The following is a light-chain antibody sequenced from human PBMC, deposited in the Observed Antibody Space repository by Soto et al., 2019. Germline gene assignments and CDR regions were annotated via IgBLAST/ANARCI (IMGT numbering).Light chain of an antibody. CDR3: QQYNSYSGT. Sequence: DIQMTKSPSTLSTSIGDRVTITCRGSQRIITWLAWYQQKPGTAPKLLIYKASSLESGVPSRFSGSGSGTEFTLTIISLQPDDFATYYCQQYNSYSGTVGQGTKVDIK. J-gene: IGKJ1*01. CDR2: KAS. CDR1: QRIITW. V-gene: IGKV1-5*03.